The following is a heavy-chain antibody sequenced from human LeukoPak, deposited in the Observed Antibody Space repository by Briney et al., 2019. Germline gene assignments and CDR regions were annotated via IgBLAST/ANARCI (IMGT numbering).Heavy chain of an antibody. CDR1: GFTFSSYV. V-gene: IGHV3-74*01. D-gene: IGHD3-16*01. J-gene: IGHJ4*02. CDR3: VCLGLGGLSLD. Sequence: RPGGSLRLSCAASGFTFSSYVMSWVRQAPGKGLVWVSHVNSDGSGTDYADSVKGRVTISRDNAKNTLYLQMNSLRVEDTAVYYCVCLGLGGLSLDWGQGTLVTVSS. CDR2: VNSDGSGT.